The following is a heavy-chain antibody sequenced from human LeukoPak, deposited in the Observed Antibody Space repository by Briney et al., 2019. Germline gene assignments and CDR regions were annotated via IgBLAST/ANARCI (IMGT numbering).Heavy chain of an antibody. CDR1: GFTFSSYW. Sequence: GGSLRLSCAASGFTFSSYWMHWVRQAPGKGPVWVSRISSDGSSTIYADSVKGRFTISRDNAKNTLYLQMNSLRAEDTAVYYCARLGSGSTLDCWGQGILVTVSS. CDR2: ISSDGSST. V-gene: IGHV3-74*01. J-gene: IGHJ4*02. CDR3: ARLGSGSTLDC. D-gene: IGHD3-10*01.